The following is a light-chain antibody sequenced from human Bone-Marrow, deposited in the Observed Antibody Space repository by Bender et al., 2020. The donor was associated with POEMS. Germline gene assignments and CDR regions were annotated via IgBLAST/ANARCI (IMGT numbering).Light chain of an antibody. Sequence: SYVLTQSPSESVAPGQTATITCGGDNIGSKSVHWYQQMPGQAPVLVVFEDSDRPSGAPGRFSGSNSGNTATLTIRGVGAGDEAGYYCQVWDSNSDHWIFGGGTKLIVL. CDR1: NIGSKS. V-gene: IGLV3-21*02. J-gene: IGLJ2*01. CDR2: EDS. CDR3: QVWDSNSDHWI.